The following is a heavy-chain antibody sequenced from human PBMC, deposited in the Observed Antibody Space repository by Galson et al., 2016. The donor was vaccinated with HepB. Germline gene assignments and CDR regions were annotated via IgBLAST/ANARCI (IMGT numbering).Heavy chain of an antibody. J-gene: IGHJ3*02. CDR1: GFTFSDYH. Sequence: SLRLSCAASGFTFSDYHMSWIRQAPGKGLEWVSYISSSGSNKYYADSVKGRFTISRDNAKNSLYLQMNSLRAEDTAVYYCARNQWIQLGDAFGMWGQGTMVTVSS. V-gene: IGHV3-11*01. CDR2: ISSSGSNK. CDR3: ARNQWIQLGDAFGM. D-gene: IGHD5-18*01.